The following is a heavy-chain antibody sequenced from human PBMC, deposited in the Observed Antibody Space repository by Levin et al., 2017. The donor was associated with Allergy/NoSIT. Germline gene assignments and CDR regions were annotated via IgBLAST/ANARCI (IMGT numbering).Heavy chain of an antibody. CDR1: GDSISRGSYY. J-gene: IGHJ6*02. CDR3: ARDECAWFGECYGPDV. CDR2: IPHSGSA. V-gene: IGHV4-31*03. Sequence: SETLSLTCTVSGDSISRGSYYWTWIRQLPGKGLEWIGFIPHSGSASYNPSLRSRLTLSLDTSKNQFSLKQASVTVADTAVYYCARDECAWFGECYGPDVWGQGTTVIVSS. D-gene: IGHD3-10*01.